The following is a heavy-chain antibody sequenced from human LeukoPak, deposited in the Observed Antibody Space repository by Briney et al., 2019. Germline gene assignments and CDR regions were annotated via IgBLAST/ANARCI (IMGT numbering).Heavy chain of an antibody. Sequence: ASVKVSCKASGYTFTSYAMNWVRQAPGQGLEWMGWINTNTGNPTYAQGFTGRFVFSLDTSVSTAYLQTSSLKAEDTAVYYCARDGGSSGYYTWAYYYYYYMDVWGKGTTVTVSS. J-gene: IGHJ6*03. D-gene: IGHD3-22*01. CDR2: INTNTGNP. CDR1: GYTFTSYA. CDR3: ARDGGSSGYYTWAYYYYYYMDV. V-gene: IGHV7-4-1*02.